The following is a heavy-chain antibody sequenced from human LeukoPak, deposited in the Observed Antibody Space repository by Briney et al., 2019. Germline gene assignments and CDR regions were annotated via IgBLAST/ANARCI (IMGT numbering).Heavy chain of an antibody. CDR3: GRSRGAGPGAHFDV. CDR1: EYTFSVYH. V-gene: IGHV1-2*02. CDR2: INPDSGDT. Sequence: ASVKVSCKASEYTFSVYHIHWVRQAPGQGLEWMAWINPDSGDTNYAQKFQGRVTMTRDTSISTAYMEVSSLRSDDTAVYYCGRSRGAGPGAHFDVWGQGILVTVSS. D-gene: IGHD6-19*01. J-gene: IGHJ4*02.